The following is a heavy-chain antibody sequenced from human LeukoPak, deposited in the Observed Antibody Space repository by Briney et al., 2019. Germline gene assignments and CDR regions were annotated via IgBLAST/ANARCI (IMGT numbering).Heavy chain of an antibody. CDR2: IKSKTDGGTT. CDR1: GFTFSNAW. CDR3: TTDNHYDFWSGYYGYYFDY. J-gene: IGHJ4*02. Sequence: GGSLRLSCAASGFTFSNAWMSWVRQAPGKGLEWVGRIKSKTDGGTTDYAAPVKGRFTISRDDSKNTLYLQMNSLKTEDTAVYYCTTDNHYDFWSGYYGYYFDYWGQGTLVTVSS. D-gene: IGHD3-3*01. V-gene: IGHV3-15*01.